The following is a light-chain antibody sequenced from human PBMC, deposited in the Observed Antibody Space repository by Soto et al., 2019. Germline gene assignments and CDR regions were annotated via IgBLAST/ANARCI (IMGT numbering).Light chain of an antibody. CDR3: SSYTSSSTLEV. Sequence: QLVLTQPASVSGSPGQSITISCTGTSSDVGGYNYVSWYQQHPAKAPKLMIYDVSNRPSGVSNRFSGSKSGNTASLTISGLQAEDEADYYCSSYTSSSTLEVFGTGTKLTVL. CDR1: SSDVGGYNY. CDR2: DVS. V-gene: IGLV2-14*01. J-gene: IGLJ1*01.